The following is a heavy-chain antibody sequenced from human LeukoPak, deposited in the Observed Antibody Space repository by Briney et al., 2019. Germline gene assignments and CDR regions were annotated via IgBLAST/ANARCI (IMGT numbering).Heavy chain of an antibody. V-gene: IGHV4-59*02. D-gene: IGHD5-12*01. CDR3: ARTGVVATSYFFDY. Sequence: PSETLSLTCTVSGGSVSSYYWSWIRLPPGKGLEWIGYIYYIGSTNYNPSLKSRVTISVDTSKNQFSLKLTSVTAADTAVYYCARTGVVATSYFFDYWGQGILVTVSS. J-gene: IGHJ4*02. CDR1: GGSVSSYY. CDR2: IYYIGST.